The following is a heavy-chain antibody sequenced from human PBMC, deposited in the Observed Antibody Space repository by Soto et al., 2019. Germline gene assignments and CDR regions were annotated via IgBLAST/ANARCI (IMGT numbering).Heavy chain of an antibody. CDR3: AKEPAGSYACCQYCMDV. CDR2: IRGSGGTT. CDR1: GFTFSSYA. J-gene: IGHJ6*02. D-gene: IGHD3-16*01. Sequence: EVQLLESGGGLVQPGGSLRLSCAASGFTFSSYAMSWVRQAPGKGLEWVSAIRGSGGTTYYADSVKGRFTISRDNSKNTLYLQMNSLRAEDTAVYYCAKEPAGSYACCQYCMDVWGQGTMVTVSS. V-gene: IGHV3-23*01.